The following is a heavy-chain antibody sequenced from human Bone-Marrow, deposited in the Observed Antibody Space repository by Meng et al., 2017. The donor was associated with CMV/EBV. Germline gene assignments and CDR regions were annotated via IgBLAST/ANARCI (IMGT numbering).Heavy chain of an antibody. V-gene: IGHV3-33*01. CDR3: ARTYSNVRAFDI. Sequence: GESLKISCAASGFTFSSYGMHWVRQAPGKGLEWVAVIWYDGSNKYYADSVKGRFTISRDNSKNTLYLQMNSLRAEDTAVYYCARTYSNVRAFDIWGQGTMVTVSS. CDR1: GFTFSSYG. D-gene: IGHD4-11*01. CDR2: IWYDGSNK. J-gene: IGHJ3*02.